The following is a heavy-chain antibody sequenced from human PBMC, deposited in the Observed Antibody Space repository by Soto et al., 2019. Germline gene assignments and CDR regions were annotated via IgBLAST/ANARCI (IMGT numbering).Heavy chain of an antibody. CDR2: SIPVFGTA. V-gene: IGHV1-69*01. D-gene: IGHD6-13*01. CDR1: GGTFRNYA. CDR3: AIPLPKQQLVRGAFDH. Sequence: QVQLVQSGAEVKKPGSSVKLSCKTSGGTFRNYAINWVRQAPGQGLEWMGGSIPVFGTANYAQTFQGRFTITADESTSTAYMELRSMRSEDTAVYYCAIPLPKQQLVRGAFDHWGQGTLVTVAS. J-gene: IGHJ4*02.